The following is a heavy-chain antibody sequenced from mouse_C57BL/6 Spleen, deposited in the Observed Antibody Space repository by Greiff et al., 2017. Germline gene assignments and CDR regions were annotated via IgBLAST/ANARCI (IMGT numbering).Heavy chain of an antibody. CDR1: GYTFTSSW. CDR2: LHPSDSDP. J-gene: IGHJ2*01. V-gene: IGHV1-74*01. CDR3: AITGRAVYYVDY. D-gene: IGHD4-1*01. Sequence: VQLQQPGAELVKPGASVKVSCKASGYTFTSSWLHWVKQRPGQGLEWIGRLHPSDSDPNYNQTFKGKATLPVDKSSSTAYMQLSSLTSEDSAVYYCAITGRAVYYVDYWGQGTTLTVSS.